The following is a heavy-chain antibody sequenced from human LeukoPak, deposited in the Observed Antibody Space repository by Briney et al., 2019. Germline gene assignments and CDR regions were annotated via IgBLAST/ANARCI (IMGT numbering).Heavy chain of an antibody. V-gene: IGHV3-23*01. D-gene: IGHD3-22*01. J-gene: IGHJ4*02. CDR3: ARGWDNNDSSGYSA. CDR1: GFTFSRYA. Sequence: GGSLRLSCAISGFTFSRYAMSWVRHIPGRGLEWISTVRESGGPTSYADSVKARFTISRDNSKNTLYLQMNSLRVEDTALYYCARGWDNNDSSGYSAWGQGTLVTVSS. CDR2: VRESGGPT.